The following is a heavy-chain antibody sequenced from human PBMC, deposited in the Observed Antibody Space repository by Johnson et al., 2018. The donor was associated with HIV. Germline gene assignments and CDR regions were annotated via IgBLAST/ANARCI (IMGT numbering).Heavy chain of an antibody. D-gene: IGHD1-1*01. J-gene: IGHJ3*02. V-gene: IGHV3-30*04. CDR1: GFTFSSYT. Sequence: QVQLVESGGGVVQPGRSLRLSCVASGFTFSSYTMHWVRQAPGKGLEWVAVISYDGSNKYFADSVKGRFTISRDNSKNTLYLQMSSLRAEDTAVYYCARGGIIHDAFDIWGQGTMVTVS. CDR3: ARGGIIHDAFDI. CDR2: ISYDGSNK.